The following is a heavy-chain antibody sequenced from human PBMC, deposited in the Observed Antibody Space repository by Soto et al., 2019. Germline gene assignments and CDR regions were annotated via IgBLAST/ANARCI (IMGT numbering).Heavy chain of an antibody. Sequence: GGSLRLSCAASGFTFSSYAMSWFRQAPGKGLEWVSAFSGGDDSTYYADSVKGRFTISRDNSKNTLYLQMNSLRAEDTAVYYCAKVVGCSGGSCYSVYPFDYWGQGTLVTVS. D-gene: IGHD2-15*01. V-gene: IGHV3-23*01. J-gene: IGHJ4*02. CDR2: FSGGDDST. CDR1: GFTFSSYA. CDR3: AKVVGCSGGSCYSVYPFDY.